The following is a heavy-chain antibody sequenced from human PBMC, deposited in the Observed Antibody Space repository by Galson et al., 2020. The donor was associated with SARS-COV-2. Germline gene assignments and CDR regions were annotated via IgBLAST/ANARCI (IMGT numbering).Heavy chain of an antibody. V-gene: IGHV4-34*01. CDR1: GGSFSSGYE. Sequence: SETLSLTCAVYGGSFSSGYEWTWIRQTPGKGLQWIGEINHFGTPRYNPSLKSRITVSIDTSKNQFSLILRSVSAADTAVYYCARGNSKEAGTCFGSHWFDYWGQGNLVTVSS. CDR3: ARGNSKEAGTCFGSHWFDY. J-gene: IGHJ5*01. D-gene: IGHD6-13*01. CDR2: INHFGTP.